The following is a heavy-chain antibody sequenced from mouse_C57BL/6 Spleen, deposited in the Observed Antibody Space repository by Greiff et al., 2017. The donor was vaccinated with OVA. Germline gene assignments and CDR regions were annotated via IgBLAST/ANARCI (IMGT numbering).Heavy chain of an antibody. CDR3: ARGVYYYAMDY. CDR2: IDPSDSYT. CDR1: GYTFTSYW. J-gene: IGHJ4*01. Sequence: QVQLQQPGAELVKPGASVKLSCKASGYTFTSYWMQWVKQRPGQGLEWIGEIDPSDSYTNYNQKFKGKATLTVDTSSSPAYMQLSSLTSEDSAVYYCARGVYYYAMDYWGQGTSVTVSS. V-gene: IGHV1-50*01.